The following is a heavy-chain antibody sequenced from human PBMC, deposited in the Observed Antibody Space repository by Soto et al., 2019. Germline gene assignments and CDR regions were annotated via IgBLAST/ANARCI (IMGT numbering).Heavy chain of an antibody. Sequence: GGSLRLSCSASGFTFSSYAMHWVRQAPGKGLEYVSAISSNGGSTYYADSVKGRFTISRDNSKNTLYLQMSSLRAEDTAVYYCVKDLDCSSTSCHPPGGMDVWGQGTTVTVSS. CDR1: GFTFSSYA. D-gene: IGHD2-2*01. CDR2: ISSNGGST. J-gene: IGHJ6*02. V-gene: IGHV3-64D*08. CDR3: VKDLDCSSTSCHPPGGMDV.